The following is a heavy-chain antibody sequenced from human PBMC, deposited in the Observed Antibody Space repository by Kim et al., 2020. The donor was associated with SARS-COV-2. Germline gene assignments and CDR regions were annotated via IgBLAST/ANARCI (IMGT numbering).Heavy chain of an antibody. CDR3: ARVQGDYARFGFDY. J-gene: IGHJ4*02. CDR1: GGSFSGYY. D-gene: IGHD4-17*01. V-gene: IGHV4-34*01. Sequence: SETLSLTCAVYGGSFSGYYWSWIRQPPGKGLEWIGEINHSGSTNYNPSLKSRVTISVDTSKNQFSLKLSSVTAADTAVYYCARVQGDYARFGFDYWGQGTLVTVSS. CDR2: INHSGST.